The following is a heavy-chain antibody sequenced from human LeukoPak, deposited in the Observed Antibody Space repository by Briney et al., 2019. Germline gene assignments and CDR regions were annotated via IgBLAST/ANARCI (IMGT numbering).Heavy chain of an antibody. J-gene: IGHJ6*02. CDR2: INHSGST. D-gene: IGHD1-26*01. V-gene: IGHV4-34*01. CDR1: GGSFSGYY. Sequence: PSETLSLTCAVYGGSFSGYYWSWIRQPPGKGLEWIGEINHSGSTNYNPSLKSRVTISVDTSKNQFSLKLSSVTAADTAVYYCARGRYSGSYLYYYYGMDVWGQGTTVTVSS. CDR3: ARGRYSGSYLYYYYGMDV.